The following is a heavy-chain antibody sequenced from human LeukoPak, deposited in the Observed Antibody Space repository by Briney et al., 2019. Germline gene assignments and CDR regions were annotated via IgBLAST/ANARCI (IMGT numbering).Heavy chain of an antibody. CDR1: GGSISSYY. V-gene: IGHV4-59*01. CDR3: ARVVKSRWEIFYYYGMDV. J-gene: IGHJ6*02. CDR2: IYYSGST. Sequence: SETLSLTCTVSGGSISSYYWSWIRQPPGKGLEWIGYIYYSGSTNYNPSLKSRVTISVDTSKNQFSLKLSSVTAADTAVYYCARVVKSRWEIFYYYGMDVWGQGTTVTVSS. D-gene: IGHD3-10*01.